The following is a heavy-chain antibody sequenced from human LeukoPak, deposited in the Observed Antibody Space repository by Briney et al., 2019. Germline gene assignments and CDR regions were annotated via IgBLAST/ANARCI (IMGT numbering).Heavy chain of an antibody. D-gene: IGHD6-19*01. CDR1: GFTFRSYG. CDR3: VRLGSGWSFDY. Sequence: PGGSLRLSCAASGFTFRSYGMVWVRQAPGKGLEWVSVIWYDGSNKYYADSVKGRFTISRDQSENTVYLQMNALRAEDSAVYYCVRLGSGWSFDYWGQGALVTVSS. CDR2: IWYDGSNK. J-gene: IGHJ4*02. V-gene: IGHV3-33*01.